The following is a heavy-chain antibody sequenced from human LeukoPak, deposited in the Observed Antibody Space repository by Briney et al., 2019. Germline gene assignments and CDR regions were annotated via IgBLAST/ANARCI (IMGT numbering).Heavy chain of an antibody. CDR2: TTGSGRSS. CDR1: GFSFSNYG. D-gene: IGHD5-18*01. Sequence: GGSLRLSCVASGFSFSNYGMSWVRQAPGKGLEWVAATTGSGRSSYYADSMKGRFTISRDNAKNSLYLQMNSLRAEDTAVYYCARELWRAEAFDIWGQGTMVTVSS. J-gene: IGHJ3*02. V-gene: IGHV3-23*01. CDR3: ARELWRAEAFDI.